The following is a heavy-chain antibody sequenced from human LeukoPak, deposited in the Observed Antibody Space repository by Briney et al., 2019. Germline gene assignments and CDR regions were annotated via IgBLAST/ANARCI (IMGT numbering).Heavy chain of an antibody. J-gene: IGHJ5*02. CDR1: GFTVSSNY. CDR2: IYSGGST. CDR3: ASQQHYYDSSGYSP. D-gene: IGHD3-22*01. Sequence: QTGGSLRLSCAASGFTVSSNYMSWVRQAPGKGLEWVSVIYSGGSTYYADSVKGRFTISRDNSKNTLYLQMNSLRAEDTAVYYCASQQHYYDSSGYSPWGQGTLVTVSS. V-gene: IGHV3-53*01.